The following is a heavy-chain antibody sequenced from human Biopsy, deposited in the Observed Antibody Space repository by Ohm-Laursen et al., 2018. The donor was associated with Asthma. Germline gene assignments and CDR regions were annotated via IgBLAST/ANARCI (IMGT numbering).Heavy chain of an antibody. V-gene: IGHV4-39*01. CDR3: VRGSSSWHHGPLHYYYGLDV. CDR1: SGSGGYMRSGNYY. Sequence: GTLSLTCSLSSGSGGYMRSGNYYWGWIRQPPGKGLEWIGSIYYSGTTYYTPSLESRVTVSADTSKNQFSLKLTSVTAADTAVYYCVRGSSSWHHGPLHYYYGLDVWGQGTTATVSS. CDR2: IYYSGTT. D-gene: IGHD6-13*01. J-gene: IGHJ6*02.